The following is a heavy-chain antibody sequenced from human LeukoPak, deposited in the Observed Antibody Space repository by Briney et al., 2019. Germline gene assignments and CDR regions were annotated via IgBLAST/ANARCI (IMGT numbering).Heavy chain of an antibody. CDR3: ARGPKCAGPIVVVPAARSRSYYYMDV. J-gene: IGHJ6*03. D-gene: IGHD2-2*01. CDR1: GYTFTSYD. CDR2: MNPNSGNT. Sequence: ASVKVSCKASGYTFTSYDINWVRQATGQGLEWMGWMNPNSGNTGYAQKFQGRVTITRNTSISTAYMELSSLRSEDTAVYYCARGPKCAGPIVVVPAARSRSYYYMDVWGKGTTVTVSS. V-gene: IGHV1-8*03.